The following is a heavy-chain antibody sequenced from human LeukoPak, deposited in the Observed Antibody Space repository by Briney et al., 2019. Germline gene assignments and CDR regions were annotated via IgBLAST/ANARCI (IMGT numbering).Heavy chain of an antibody. CDR1: GYTFTGYY. CDR2: INPNSGGT. Sequence: GASVKVSCKASGYTFTGYYMHWVRQAPGQGLEWMGWINPNSGGTNYAQKFQGRVTITRNTSISTAYMELSSLRSEDTAVYYCARARGNDGYMDVWGKGTTVTVSS. J-gene: IGHJ6*03. V-gene: IGHV1-2*02. CDR3: ARARGNDGYMDV.